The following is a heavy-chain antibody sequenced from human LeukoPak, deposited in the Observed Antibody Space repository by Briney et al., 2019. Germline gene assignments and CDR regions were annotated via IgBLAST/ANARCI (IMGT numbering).Heavy chain of an antibody. CDR2: ISSSSSTI. D-gene: IGHD3-10*01. Sequence: GGSLRLSCAASGFTFSSYSMNWVRQAPGKGLEWVSYISSSSSTIYYADSVKGRFTISRDNAKNSLYLQMNSLRAEDTAVYYCAKAPYGSGNDYYYYYMDVWGKGTTVTVSS. J-gene: IGHJ6*03. V-gene: IGHV3-48*01. CDR1: GFTFSSYS. CDR3: AKAPYGSGNDYYYYYMDV.